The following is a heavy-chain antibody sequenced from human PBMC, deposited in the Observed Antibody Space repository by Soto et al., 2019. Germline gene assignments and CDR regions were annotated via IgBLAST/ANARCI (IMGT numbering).Heavy chain of an antibody. CDR1: GFTFSGSA. V-gene: IGHV3-73*01. D-gene: IGHD3-3*01. J-gene: IGHJ4*02. Sequence: PGGSLRLSCAASGFTFSGSAMHWVRQASGKGLEWVGRIRSKANSYATAYAASVKGRFTISRDDSKNTAYLQMNSLKTEDTAVYYCTGDDFWSGYQYWGQGTLVTVSS. CDR2: IRSKANSYAT. CDR3: TGDDFWSGYQY.